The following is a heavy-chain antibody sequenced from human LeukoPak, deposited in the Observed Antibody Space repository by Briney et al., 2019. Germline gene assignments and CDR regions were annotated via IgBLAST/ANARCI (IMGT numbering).Heavy chain of an antibody. CDR3: ARGPFNQLYSSWRRHFDY. D-gene: IGHD6-6*01. CDR2: INHSGST. CDR1: GGSFSGYY. J-gene: IGHJ4*02. Sequence: PSETLSLTCAVYGGSFSGYYWSWIRQPPGKGLEWIGEINHSGSTNYNPSLKSRVTISVDTSKNQFSLKLSSVTAADTAVYYCARGPFNQLYSSWRRHFDYWGQGTLVTVSS. V-gene: IGHV4-34*01.